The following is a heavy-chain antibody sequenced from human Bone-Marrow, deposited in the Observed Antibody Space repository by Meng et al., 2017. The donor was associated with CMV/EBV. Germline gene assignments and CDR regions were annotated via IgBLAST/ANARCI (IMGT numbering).Heavy chain of an antibody. V-gene: IGHV3-74*01. CDR1: GFTFSSYW. CDR3: AKLEIFRFLEWLPVDY. D-gene: IGHD3-3*01. CDR2: VNTDGSDT. Sequence: GESLKISCAASGFTFSSYWMHWVRQAPGKGLVWVSRVNTDGSDTNYADSVKGRFTISRDNSRNTLYLQMNSLRAEDTAVYYCAKLEIFRFLEWLPVDYWGQGTLVTVSS. J-gene: IGHJ4*02.